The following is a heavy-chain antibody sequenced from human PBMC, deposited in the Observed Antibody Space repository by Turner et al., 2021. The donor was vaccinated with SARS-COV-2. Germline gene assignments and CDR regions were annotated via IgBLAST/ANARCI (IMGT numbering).Heavy chain of an antibody. Sequence: QLQLQCSGPGLVKPSEHLSSPCTVTGGSISSSIYSWGWRRQPLGKGLKWIGSIYYSGSTYYNPSLKSRVTISVDTSKIQFSLKLISVTAADTAVYYGASYSNYQDAYWGQGTLVTVSS. CDR1: GGSISSSIYS. J-gene: IGHJ4*02. CDR2: IYYSGST. V-gene: IGHV4-39*01. D-gene: IGHD4-4*01. CDR3: ASYSNYQDAY.